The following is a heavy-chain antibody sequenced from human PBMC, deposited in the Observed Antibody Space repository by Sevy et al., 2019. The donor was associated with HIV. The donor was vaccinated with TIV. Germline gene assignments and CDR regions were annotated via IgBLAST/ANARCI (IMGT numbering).Heavy chain of an antibody. J-gene: IGHJ6*02. Sequence: GGSLRLSCAASGFTFDDYTMHWVRQAPGKGLEWVSLISWDGGSTYYADSVKGRLTISRDNSKNSLYLQMNSLRTEDTALYYCAKDIRREWWRTYGMDVWGQGTTVTVSS. V-gene: IGHV3-43*01. CDR1: GFTFDDYT. CDR3: AKDIRREWWRTYGMDV. D-gene: IGHD2-8*01. CDR2: ISWDGGST.